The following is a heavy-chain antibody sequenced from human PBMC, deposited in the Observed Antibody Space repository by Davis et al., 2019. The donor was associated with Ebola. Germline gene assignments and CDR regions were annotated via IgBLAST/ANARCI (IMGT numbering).Heavy chain of an antibody. CDR3: ARDSSGWYYFDY. J-gene: IGHJ4*02. CDR2: INAGNGNT. Sequence: AASVKVSCKASGYTFTSYAMHWVRQAPGQRLGWMGWINAGNGNTKYSQKFQGRVTITRDTSASTAYMELSSLRSEDTAVYYCARDSSGWYYFDYWGQGTLVTVSS. V-gene: IGHV1-3*01. D-gene: IGHD6-19*01. CDR1: GYTFTSYA.